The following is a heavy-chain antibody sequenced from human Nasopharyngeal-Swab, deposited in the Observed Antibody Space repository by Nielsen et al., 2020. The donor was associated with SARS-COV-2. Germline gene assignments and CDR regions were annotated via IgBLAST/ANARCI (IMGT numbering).Heavy chain of an antibody. J-gene: IGHJ3*01. CDR1: GFTFTNYA. D-gene: IGHD6-19*01. V-gene: IGHV3-23*01. Sequence: GESLKISCSASGFTFTNYAMSWVRQAPGRGLEWVSSIGAGGNTFYADSVQGRFTISRDNSKDTLYLEMGSLTVEDTALFYCAKYTAGWLTPLYVWGQGAMVSVSS. CDR3: AKYTAGWLTPLYV. CDR2: IGAGGNT.